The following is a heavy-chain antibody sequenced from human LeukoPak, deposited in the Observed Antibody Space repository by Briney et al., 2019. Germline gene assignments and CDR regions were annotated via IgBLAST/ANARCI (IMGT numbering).Heavy chain of an antibody. J-gene: IGHJ4*02. CDR2: IWYDGSNK. V-gene: IGHV3-33*01. Sequence: PGGSLRLSCAASGFTFSSYGMHWVRQAPGKGLEWVAAIWYDGSNKYYADSVKGRFTISRDNSKNTLYLQMNSLRAEDTAVYYGAGGGTSLHYWGQGTLVTVSS. CDR1: GFTFSSYG. CDR3: AGGGTSLHY. D-gene: IGHD3-16*01.